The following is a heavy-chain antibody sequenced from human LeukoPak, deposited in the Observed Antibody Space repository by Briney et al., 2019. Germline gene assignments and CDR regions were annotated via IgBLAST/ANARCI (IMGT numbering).Heavy chain of an antibody. CDR3: APAHVISIWSSGYHYFDY. CDR2: ISGSGGST. V-gene: IGHV3-23*01. D-gene: IGHD3-22*01. J-gene: IGHJ4*02. Sequence: GGSLRLSCAASGFTFSSYAMSWVRQAPGKGLEWVSAISGSGGSTYYADSVKGRFTISRDNSKNTLYLQMNSLRAEDTAVYYCAPAHVISIWSSGYHYFDYWGQGTLVTVSS. CDR1: GFTFSSYA.